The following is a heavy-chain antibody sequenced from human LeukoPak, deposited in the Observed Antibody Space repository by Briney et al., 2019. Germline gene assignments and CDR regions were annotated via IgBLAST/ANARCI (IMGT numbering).Heavy chain of an antibody. V-gene: IGHV3-49*04. CDR2: IRSKAYGGTT. D-gene: IGHD3-3*01. CDR1: GFTFGDYA. Sequence: PGGSLRLSCTASGFTFGDYAMSWVRQAPGKGLEWVGFIRSKAYGGTTKYAASVKGRFTISRDDSKSIAYLQMNSLKTEDTAVYYCTSYDFWSGLYYYYYMDVWGKGTTVTVSS. CDR3: TSYDFWSGLYYYYYMDV. J-gene: IGHJ6*03.